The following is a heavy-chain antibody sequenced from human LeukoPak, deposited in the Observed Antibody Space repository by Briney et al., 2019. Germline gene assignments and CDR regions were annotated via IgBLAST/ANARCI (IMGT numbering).Heavy chain of an antibody. D-gene: IGHD3-22*01. J-gene: IGHJ4*02. Sequence: GGSLRLSCAAPGFTFSSYWMSWVRQAPGKGLEWVANIKQDGSEKYYVDSVKGRFTISRDNAKNSLYLQMNSLRAEDTAVYYCARRRSIVVVMDYFDYWGQGTLVTVSS. CDR2: IKQDGSEK. V-gene: IGHV3-7*01. CDR3: ARRRSIVVVMDYFDY. CDR1: GFTFSSYW.